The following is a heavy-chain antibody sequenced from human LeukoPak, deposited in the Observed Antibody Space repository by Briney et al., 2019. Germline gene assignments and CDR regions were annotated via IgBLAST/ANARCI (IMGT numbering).Heavy chain of an antibody. Sequence: GGSLRLSCAASGFTFSSYGMHWVRQAPGKGLEWVAFIRYDGSNKYYADSVKGQFTISRDNSKNTLYLQMNSLRAEDTAVYYCAKGLERYFAGDYWGQGTLVTVSS. D-gene: IGHD3-9*01. CDR3: AKGLERYFAGDY. CDR1: GFTFSSYG. J-gene: IGHJ4*02. CDR2: IRYDGSNK. V-gene: IGHV3-30*02.